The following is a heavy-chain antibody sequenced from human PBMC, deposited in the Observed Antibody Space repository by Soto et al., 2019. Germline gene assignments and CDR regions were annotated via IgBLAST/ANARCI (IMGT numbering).Heavy chain of an antibody. Sequence: QVQLQESGPGLVKPSQTLSLTCTVSGGSISSGDYYWSWIRQPPGKGLEWIGYIYYSGSTYYNPSLKGRFTISVDTSKNQFSRKLSSVTAADTAVYYCARERPDGSRLDPWGQGTLVTVSS. V-gene: IGHV4-30-4*01. D-gene: IGHD6-13*01. J-gene: IGHJ5*02. CDR2: IYYSGST. CDR3: ARERPDGSRLDP. CDR1: GGSISSGDYY.